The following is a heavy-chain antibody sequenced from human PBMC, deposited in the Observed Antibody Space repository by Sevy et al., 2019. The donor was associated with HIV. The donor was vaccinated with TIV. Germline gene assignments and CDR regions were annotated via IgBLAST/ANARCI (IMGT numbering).Heavy chain of an antibody. V-gene: IGHV1-8*01. J-gene: IGHJ6*02. CDR2: MNPNSGNT. D-gene: IGHD3-3*01. Sequence: ASVKVSCKASGYTFTSYDINWVRQATGQGLEWMGWMNPNSGNTGYAQKFQGRVIMTRNTSITTAYMELSSLKSEDTAVYYCAKVYYGFWSGYYYGMDVRGQGTTVTVSS. CDR3: AKVYYGFWSGYYYGMDV. CDR1: GYTFTSYD.